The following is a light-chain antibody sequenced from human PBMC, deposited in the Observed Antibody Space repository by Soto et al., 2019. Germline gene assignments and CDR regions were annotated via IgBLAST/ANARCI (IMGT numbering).Light chain of an antibody. CDR1: QSIARH. J-gene: IGKJ1*01. CDR2: DSS. V-gene: IGKV1-39*01. CDR3: QQSLNTPRT. Sequence: DILLTQSPPSLSASGGERVTITCRASQSIARHLNWYQQKPGQAPKVLIYDSSNLESGVPSRFSGGGSGTDFTLTISSLQTEDFATYYCQQSLNTPRTFGQGTKVDI.